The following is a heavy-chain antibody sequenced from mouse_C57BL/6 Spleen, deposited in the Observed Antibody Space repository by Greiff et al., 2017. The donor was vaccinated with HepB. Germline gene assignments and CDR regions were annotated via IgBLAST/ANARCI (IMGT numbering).Heavy chain of an antibody. CDR2: ISDGGSYT. Sequence: EVQVVESGGGLVKPGGSLKLSCAASGFTFSSYAMSWVRQTPEKRLEWVATISDGGSYTYYPDNVKGRFTISRDNAKNNLYLQMSHLKSEDTAMYYCARDRYDYDENYFDYWGQGTTLTVSS. D-gene: IGHD2-4*01. CDR3: ARDRYDYDENYFDY. J-gene: IGHJ2*01. V-gene: IGHV5-4*01. CDR1: GFTFSSYA.